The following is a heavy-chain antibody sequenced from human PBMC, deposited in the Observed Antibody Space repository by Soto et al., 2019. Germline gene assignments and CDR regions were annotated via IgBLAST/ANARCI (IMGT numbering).Heavy chain of an antibody. D-gene: IGHD2-15*01. V-gene: IGHV3-9*01. CDR2: ISWNSNII. CDR3: AKGGPDGFCSGGRCYFDY. CDR1: GFTFDDYA. Sequence: DVQLVESGGGLVQPGRSLRLSCAASGFTFDDYAMHWVRRVPGKGLEWVSSISWNSNIIGYADSVKGRFTISRDNSKNSLFLQRNSLRPEYTALYYCAKGGPDGFCSGGRCYFDYWGQGTLVTVSS. J-gene: IGHJ4*02.